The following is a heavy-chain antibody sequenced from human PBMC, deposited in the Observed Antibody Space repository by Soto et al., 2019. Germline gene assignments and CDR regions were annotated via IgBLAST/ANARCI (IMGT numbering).Heavy chain of an antibody. CDR2: IHRSGSPI. CDR1: GFSFSDFY. V-gene: IGHV3-11*01. CDR3: ARLFYNWQCCVYF. D-gene: IGHD1-20*01. J-gene: IGHJ4*02. Sequence: QVQLVESGGGLVKPGGSLRLSCAASGFSFSDFYMVWIRQAPGKGLEWISYIHRSGSPIYYADSVKGRFTISRDNAKTSLSLQLNSLRAEATAVYFCARLFYNWQCCVYFWCQGTLVRVAS.